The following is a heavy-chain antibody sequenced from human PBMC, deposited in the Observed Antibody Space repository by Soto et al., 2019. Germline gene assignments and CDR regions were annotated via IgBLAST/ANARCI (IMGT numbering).Heavy chain of an antibody. D-gene: IGHD3-9*01. CDR1: GFTFSSYA. V-gene: IGHV3-23*01. Sequence: EVQLLESGGGLVQPGGSLRLSCAASGFTFSSYAMSWVRQAPGKGLEWVSAISGSGGSTYYADSVEGRFTISRDNSKNTLYLQMNSLRAEDTAVYYCAKDGNPIPYLTGYYRLGWFDPWGQGTLVTVSS. CDR2: ISGSGGST. J-gene: IGHJ5*02. CDR3: AKDGNPIPYLTGYYRLGWFDP.